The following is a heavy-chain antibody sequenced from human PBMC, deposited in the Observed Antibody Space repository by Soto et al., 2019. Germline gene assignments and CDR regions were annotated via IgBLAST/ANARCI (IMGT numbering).Heavy chain of an antibody. CDR1: GGTFSSYA. CDR3: ARGLCGGDCYSWDNWFDP. Sequence: GASVKVSCKASGGTFSSYAISWVRQAPGQGLEWMGGIIPIFGTANYAQKFQGRVTITADESTSTAYMELSSLRSEDTAVYYCARGLCGGDCYSWDNWFDPWGQGTRVTVSS. CDR2: IIPIFGTA. J-gene: IGHJ5*02. D-gene: IGHD2-21*02. V-gene: IGHV1-69*13.